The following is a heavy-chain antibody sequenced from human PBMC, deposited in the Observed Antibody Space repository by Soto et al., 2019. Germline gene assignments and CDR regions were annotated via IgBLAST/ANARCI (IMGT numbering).Heavy chain of an antibody. CDR2: INSNGGIT. Sequence: GGSLRLSCAASGFTFSSYTMSWVRQAPGKGLEWISAINSNGGITYYANSVKGRFTISRDNSKNTLYLQMGSLRADDMAVYYCARDGGSYYLDYWGQGTLVTVSS. D-gene: IGHD1-26*01. J-gene: IGHJ4*02. V-gene: IGHV3-64*01. CDR1: GFTFSSYT. CDR3: ARDGGSYYLDY.